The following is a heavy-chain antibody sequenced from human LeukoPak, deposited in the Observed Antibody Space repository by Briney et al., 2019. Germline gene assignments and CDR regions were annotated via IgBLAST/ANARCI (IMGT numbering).Heavy chain of an antibody. Sequence: GRSLRLSCAASGFTFSSYGMHWVRQAPGKGLEWVAVKSYDGNNKYYADSVKGRFTISRGNSKNTLYLQMDNLRAEDTAVYYCAKYQRQWLPKGGFDYWGQGTLVTVSS. CDR2: KSYDGNNK. D-gene: IGHD6-19*01. CDR1: GFTFSSYG. J-gene: IGHJ4*02. V-gene: IGHV3-30*18. CDR3: AKYQRQWLPKGGFDY.